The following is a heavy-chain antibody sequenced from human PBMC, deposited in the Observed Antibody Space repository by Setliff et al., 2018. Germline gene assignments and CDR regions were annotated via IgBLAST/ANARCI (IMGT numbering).Heavy chain of an antibody. J-gene: IGHJ3*01. CDR1: GFTFSIYS. CDR2: ITGSSSVI. Sequence: LRLSCAASGFTFSIYSMNWVRQAPGRGLEWLSYITGSSSVIHYADSVKGRFTISRDNARNSLYLQMNSLRVADTAVYYCTTDPSPTFGGVIGAAFDFWGQGTMVTVSS. V-gene: IGHV3-48*01. CDR3: TTDPSPTFGGVIGAAFDF. D-gene: IGHD3-16*01.